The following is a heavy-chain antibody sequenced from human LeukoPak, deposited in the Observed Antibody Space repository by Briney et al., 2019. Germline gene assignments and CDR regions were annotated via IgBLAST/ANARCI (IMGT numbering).Heavy chain of an antibody. Sequence: GGSLRLSCAASGFTFDNYAMHWVRQAPGKGLEWVAFIRYDGSNKYYADSVKGRFTISRDNSKNTLYLQMNSLRAEDTAVYYCAKDQKQWLVPSYYFDYWGQGTLVTVSS. V-gene: IGHV3-30*02. CDR3: AKDQKQWLVPSYYFDY. CDR2: IRYDGSNK. CDR1: GFTFDNYA. D-gene: IGHD6-19*01. J-gene: IGHJ4*02.